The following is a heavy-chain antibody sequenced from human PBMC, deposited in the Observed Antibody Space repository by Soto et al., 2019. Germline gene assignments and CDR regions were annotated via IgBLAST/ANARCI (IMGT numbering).Heavy chain of an antibody. CDR2: IRNIANGYTT. D-gene: IGHD1-20*01. V-gene: IGHV3-72*01. CDR1: GFTFSDHY. Sequence: EVQLVEAGGDLVQPGGSLRLSCAVSGFTFSDHYMDWVRQAPGKGLEWVGRIRNIANGYTTDYAASVKGRLTISRDDSKNSVYLPMNSLNTEEPAMYYCSRRITGSPPADGRSWCQGTLVTGSS. J-gene: IGHJ5*02. CDR3: SRRITGSPPADGRS.